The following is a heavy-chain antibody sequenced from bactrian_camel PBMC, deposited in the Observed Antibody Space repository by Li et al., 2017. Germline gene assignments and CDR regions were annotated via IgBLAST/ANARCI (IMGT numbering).Heavy chain of an antibody. CDR1: GFTDNHYC. J-gene: IGHJ4*01. Sequence: QVQLVESGGGSVQPGGSLTLSCAHSGFTDNHYCMAWVRQAPGKGLEWVSSIYSGGGTTYYADSVKGRFTISRDNVKNTTYLQMNSLKSDDTALYYCSAGEGGTWYGKRIGRTGTQVTVSS. V-gene: IGHV3S1*01. D-gene: IGHD2*01. CDR2: IYSGGGTT.